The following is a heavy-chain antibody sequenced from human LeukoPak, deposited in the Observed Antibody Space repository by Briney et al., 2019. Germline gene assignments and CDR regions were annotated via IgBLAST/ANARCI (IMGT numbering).Heavy chain of an antibody. J-gene: IGHJ4*02. Sequence: ASVKVSCKASGYTFTGYLMHWVRQAPGQGLEWMGWINPNSGGTNYAQKFQGRVTMTRDTSISTAYMELSRLRSDDTAVYYCARGTGEGYTYGRYYFDNWGQGTLVTVSS. CDR3: ARGTGEGYTYGRYYFDN. D-gene: IGHD5-18*01. CDR1: GYTFTGYL. CDR2: INPNSGGT. V-gene: IGHV1-2*02.